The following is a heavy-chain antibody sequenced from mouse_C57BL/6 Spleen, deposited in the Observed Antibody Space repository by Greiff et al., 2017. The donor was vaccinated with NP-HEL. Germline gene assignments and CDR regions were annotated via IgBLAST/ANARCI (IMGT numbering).Heavy chain of an antibody. CDR3: ARDGDGYPAWFAY. D-gene: IGHD2-3*01. CDR2: IDPSDSYT. J-gene: IGHJ3*01. V-gene: IGHV1-59*01. Sequence: QVQLQQPGAELVRPGPSVKLSCKASGYTFTSYWMHWVKQRPGQGLEWIGVIDPSDSYTNYNQKFKGKATLTVDTSSSTAYMQLSSLTSEDSAVYYCARDGDGYPAWFAYWGQGTLVTVSA. CDR1: GYTFTSYW.